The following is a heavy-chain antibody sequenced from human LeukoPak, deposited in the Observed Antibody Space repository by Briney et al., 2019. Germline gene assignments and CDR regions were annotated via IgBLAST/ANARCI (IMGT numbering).Heavy chain of an antibody. Sequence: SQTLSLTFAISGDSVSRNSAAWNWLRQSPSRGLEWLGRTYYRSKWYNDYAVSMKSRITINPDTSKNQFSLQLNSVTPEDTAVYFCARDLEGGLLMDVWGKGTTVTVSS. D-gene: IGHD1-26*01. CDR1: GDSVSRNSAA. CDR3: ARDLEGGLLMDV. V-gene: IGHV6-1*01. CDR2: TYYRSKWYN. J-gene: IGHJ6*04.